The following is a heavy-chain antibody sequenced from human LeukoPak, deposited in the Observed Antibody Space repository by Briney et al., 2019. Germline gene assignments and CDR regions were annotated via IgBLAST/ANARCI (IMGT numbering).Heavy chain of an antibody. CDR1: GYTFTSYG. Sequence: ASVKLSCTASGYTFTSYGISWVRQAPGPGLEWMGWISAYNGNTNYAQKLQGRVTMTTDTSTSTAYMELRSLRADDTAVYYCARDWYLGVPISAYFDYWGQGTLVTVSS. CDR2: ISAYNGNT. J-gene: IGHJ4*02. V-gene: IGHV1-18*01. CDR3: ARDWYLGVPISAYFDY. D-gene: IGHD3-16*01.